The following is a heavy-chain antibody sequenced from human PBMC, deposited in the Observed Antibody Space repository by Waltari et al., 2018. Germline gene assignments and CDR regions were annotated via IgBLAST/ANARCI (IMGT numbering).Heavy chain of an antibody. CDR2: ALVSGRT. D-gene: IGHD2-15*01. CDR3: ARDRGRGLYLDT. V-gene: IGHV4-4*02. Sequence: QLQLQESGPGLVKPSGTLSLTCAVSGDSMNYWWSWVRQPPGKGLEWIGQALVSGRTNYNPSFASRVTISLDTSTHQFALKMTSATAADTALYYCARDRGRGLYLDTWGQGILVTVSP. CDR1: GDSMNYW. J-gene: IGHJ4*02.